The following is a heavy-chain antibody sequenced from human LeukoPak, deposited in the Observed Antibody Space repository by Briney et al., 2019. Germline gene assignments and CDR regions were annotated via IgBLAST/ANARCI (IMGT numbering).Heavy chain of an antibody. Sequence: GASVKVSCKASGYTFTSYGISWVRRAPGQGLEWMGWISAYNGNTNYAQKLQGRVTMTTDTSTSTAYMELRSLRSDDTAVYYCARSVGGWFFYYFDYWGQGTLVTVSS. CDR2: ISAYNGNT. CDR1: GYTFTSYG. CDR3: ARSVGGWFFYYFDY. D-gene: IGHD6-19*01. V-gene: IGHV1-18*01. J-gene: IGHJ4*02.